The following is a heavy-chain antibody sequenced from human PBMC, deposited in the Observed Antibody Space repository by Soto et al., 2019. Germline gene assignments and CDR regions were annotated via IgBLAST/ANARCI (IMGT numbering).Heavy chain of an antibody. CDR2: ISGSGGST. J-gene: IGHJ4*02. CDR1: GFTFSSYA. CDR3: AKDLSSSWYHLRNIVDY. V-gene: IGHV3-23*01. D-gene: IGHD6-13*01. Sequence: PGGSLRLSCAASGFTFSSYAMSWVRQAPGKGLEWVSAISGSGGSTYYADSVKGRFTISRDNSKNTLYLQMNSLRAEDTAVYYCAKDLSSSWYHLRNIVDYWGQGTLVTVSS.